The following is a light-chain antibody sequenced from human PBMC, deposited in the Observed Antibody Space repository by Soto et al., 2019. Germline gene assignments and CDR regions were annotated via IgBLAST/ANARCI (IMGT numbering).Light chain of an antibody. CDR3: CSYAGNSVFV. CDR2: EAT. V-gene: IGLV2-23*01. CDR1: KSDVGSYDF. J-gene: IGLJ1*01. Sequence: QSALAQPASVSGSPGQSITISCTGTKSDVGSYDFVSWFQQHPGKAPKLMIFEATKRPSGVSDRFSGSKSGNTASLTISGVQAEDEAEYYCCSYAGNSVFVFGTGTKLTVL.